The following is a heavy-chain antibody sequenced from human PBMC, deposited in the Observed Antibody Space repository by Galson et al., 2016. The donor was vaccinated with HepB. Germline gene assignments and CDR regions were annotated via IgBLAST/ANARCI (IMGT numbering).Heavy chain of an antibody. CDR3: ATQGHHPCDY. Sequence: SVKVSCKASGYTFTSYAIHWGRQAPGQRLEWMGWINAGNGNTKYSQNFQGRVTITRDTSASTAYMEMSSLTSEDTAVYFCATQGHHPCDYWGQGTLVTVSS. CDR1: GYTFTSYA. D-gene: IGHD1-14*01. CDR2: INAGNGNT. J-gene: IGHJ4*02. V-gene: IGHV1-3*01.